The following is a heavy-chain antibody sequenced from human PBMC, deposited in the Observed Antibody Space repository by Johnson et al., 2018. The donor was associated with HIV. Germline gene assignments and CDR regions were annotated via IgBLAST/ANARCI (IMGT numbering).Heavy chain of an antibody. V-gene: IGHV3-30*18. CDR3: AKSTPATVVRGSGPYGAFDI. J-gene: IGHJ3*02. CDR1: GFTFSRYG. D-gene: IGHD1-14*01. CDR2: ISYDGNND. Sequence: VQLVEPGGGVVQPGRFLRLTRAALGFTFSRYGMHWVRQVQGKGLEWVAVISYDGNNDYYADSVTGRFTVSRDISKSTLYLQMNSLRAEATGLYYCAKSTPATVVRGSGPYGAFDIWGQGTMVTVSS.